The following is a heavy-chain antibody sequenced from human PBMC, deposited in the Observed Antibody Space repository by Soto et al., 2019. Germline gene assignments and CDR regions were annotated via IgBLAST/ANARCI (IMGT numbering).Heavy chain of an antibody. J-gene: IGHJ4*02. CDR3: AVSDRFDY. CDR1: GFTFSGNW. Sequence: GSLRLSCEASGFTFSGNWMHWVRQAPGKGLVWVSRIKSDGSSTNYADSVQGRFTISRDNAKNTLYLQMNSLRAEDTALYFCAVSDRFDYWGQGTLVTVSS. CDR2: IKSDGSST. V-gene: IGHV3-74*01.